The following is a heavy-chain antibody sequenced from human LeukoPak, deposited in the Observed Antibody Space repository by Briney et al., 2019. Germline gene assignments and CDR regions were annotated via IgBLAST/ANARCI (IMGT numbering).Heavy chain of an antibody. CDR2: IVVGSGNT. V-gene: IGHV1-58*01. CDR3: AAGYCSGGSCYSDYYYGRDV. J-gene: IGHJ6*04. D-gene: IGHD2-15*01. Sequence: SVKVSCKASGFTFTSSAVQWVRQARGQRLEWIGWIVVGSGNTNYAQKFQERVTITRDMSTSTAYMELSSLRSEDTAVYYCAAGYCSGGSCYSDYYYGRDVWGKGTTVTVSS. CDR1: GFTFTSSA.